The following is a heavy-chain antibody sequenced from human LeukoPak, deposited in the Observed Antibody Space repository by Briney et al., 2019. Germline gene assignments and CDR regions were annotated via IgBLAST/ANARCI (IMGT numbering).Heavy chain of an antibody. CDR2: IRSKAYGGTT. CDR3: TRDFGHDYVWGSYRPAPLGY. J-gene: IGHJ4*02. Sequence: GGSLRLSCTASGLTFGDYAMSWVRQAPGKELEWVGFIRSKAYGGTTEYAASVKGRFTISRDDSKSIAYLQMNSLKTEDTAVYYCTRDFGHDYVWGSYRPAPLGYWGQGTLVTVSS. CDR1: GLTFGDYA. D-gene: IGHD3-16*02. V-gene: IGHV3-49*04.